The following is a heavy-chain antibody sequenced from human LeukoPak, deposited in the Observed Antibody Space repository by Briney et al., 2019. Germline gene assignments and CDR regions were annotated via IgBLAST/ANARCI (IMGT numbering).Heavy chain of an antibody. CDR3: AKDRSSGDYFDY. V-gene: IGHV3-23*01. Sequence: PGGSLRLSCAASGFTFSSYAMSWVRQAPGKGLEWVSAISGSGGSTYYADSVEGRFTISRDNSKNTLYLQMNSLRAEDTAVYYCAKDRSSGDYFDYWGQGTLVTVSS. J-gene: IGHJ4*02. D-gene: IGHD1-26*01. CDR2: ISGSGGST. CDR1: GFTFSSYA.